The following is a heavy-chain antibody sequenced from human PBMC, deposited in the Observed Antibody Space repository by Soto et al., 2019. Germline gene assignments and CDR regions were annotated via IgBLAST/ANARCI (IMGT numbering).Heavy chain of an antibody. CDR1: GGTFSSYA. CDR2: IIPIFGTA. D-gene: IGHD6-13*01. V-gene: IGHV1-69*13. CDR3: AREAGYSSSWYAPRSLHGYYYGMDV. J-gene: IGHJ6*02. Sequence: SVKVSCKASGGTFSSYAISWVRQAPGQGLEWMGGIIPIFGTANYAQKFQGRVTITADESTSTAYMELSSLRSEDTAVYYCAREAGYSSSWYAPRSLHGYYYGMDVWGQETTVTVSS.